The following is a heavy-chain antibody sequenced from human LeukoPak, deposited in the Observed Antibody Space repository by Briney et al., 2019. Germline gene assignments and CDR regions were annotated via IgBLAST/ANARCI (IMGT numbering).Heavy chain of an antibody. D-gene: IGHD2-21*01. CDR1: GYTFTSYD. Sequence: GASVKVSCKASGYTFTSYDFNWVRQATGQGLEWMGWMNPNSGNTGYAQKFQGRVTMTRNTSISTAYMELSSLRSEDTAVYYCAGGYSSYYYYYMDVWGKGSTVTISS. CDR3: AGGYSSYYYYYMDV. CDR2: MNPNSGNT. V-gene: IGHV1-8*01. J-gene: IGHJ6*03.